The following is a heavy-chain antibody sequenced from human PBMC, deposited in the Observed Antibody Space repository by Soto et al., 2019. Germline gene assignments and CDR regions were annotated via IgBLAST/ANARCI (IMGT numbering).Heavy chain of an antibody. CDR3: ARATYYSDTGGSPPLDY. CDR1: GGSVSSSNW. Sequence: SETLSLTCTVSGGSVSSSNWWSWVRQPPGKGLEWIGEIYHSGSTNYNPSLKSRVTISVDKSKNQFSLKLSSVTAADTAVYYCARATYYSDTGGSPPLDYWGQGTLVTFS. D-gene: IGHD3-22*01. V-gene: IGHV4-4*02. CDR2: IYHSGST. J-gene: IGHJ4*02.